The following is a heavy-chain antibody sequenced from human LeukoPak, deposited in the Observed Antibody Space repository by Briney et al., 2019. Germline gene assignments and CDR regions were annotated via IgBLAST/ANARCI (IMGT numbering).Heavy chain of an antibody. CDR2: IYYSGST. CDR3: ARSWSGRYYYDSSGYPNAYGMDV. CDR1: GGSISSYY. J-gene: IGHJ6*02. Sequence: PSETLSLTCTVSGGSISSYYWSWIRQPPGKGLEWIGYIYYSGSTNYNPSLKSRVTISVDTSKNQFSLKLSSVTAADTAVYYCARSWSGRYYYDSSGYPNAYGMDVWGQGTTVTVSS. D-gene: IGHD3-22*01. V-gene: IGHV4-59*01.